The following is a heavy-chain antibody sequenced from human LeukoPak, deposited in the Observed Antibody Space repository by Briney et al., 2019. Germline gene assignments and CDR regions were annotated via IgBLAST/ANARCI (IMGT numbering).Heavy chain of an antibody. Sequence: ASVKVSCKASGYTFTSYGISWARQAPGQGLEWMGWINPNSGGTNYAQKFQGWVTMTRDTSISTAYMELSRLRSDDTAVYYCARETAAAGYYYYGMDVWGQGTTVTVSS. CDR1: GYTFTSYG. CDR2: INPNSGGT. D-gene: IGHD6-13*01. CDR3: ARETAAAGYYYYGMDV. V-gene: IGHV1-2*04. J-gene: IGHJ6*02.